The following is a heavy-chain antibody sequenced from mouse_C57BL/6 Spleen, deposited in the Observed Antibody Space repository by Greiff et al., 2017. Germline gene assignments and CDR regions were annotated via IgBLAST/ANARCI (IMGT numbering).Heavy chain of an antibody. Sequence: EVKLMESGGGLVQPGGSLSLSCAASGFTFTDYYMSWVRQPPGKALEWLGFIRNKANGYTTEYSASVTGRFTISRDNSQSILYLQMNALRAEDSATYYCARFLYDGSRSYYAMDYWGQGTSVTVSS. CDR3: ARFLYDGSRSYYAMDY. CDR1: GFTFTDYY. CDR2: IRNKANGYTT. J-gene: IGHJ4*01. D-gene: IGHD1-1*01. V-gene: IGHV7-3*01.